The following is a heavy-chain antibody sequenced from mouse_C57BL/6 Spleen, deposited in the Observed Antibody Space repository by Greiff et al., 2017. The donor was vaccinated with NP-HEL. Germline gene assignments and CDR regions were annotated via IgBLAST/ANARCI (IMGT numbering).Heavy chain of an antibody. CDR2: ISSGSSTI. J-gene: IGHJ1*03. V-gene: IGHV5-17*01. CDR1: GFTFSDYG. Sequence: EVQVVESGGGLVKPGGSLKLSCAASGFTFSDYGLHWVRQAPEKGLEWVAYISSGSSTIYYADTVKGRFTISRDNAKNTLFLQMTSLRSEDTAMYYCARGGSSHYWYFDVWGTGTTVTVSS. D-gene: IGHD1-1*01. CDR3: ARGGSSHYWYFDV.